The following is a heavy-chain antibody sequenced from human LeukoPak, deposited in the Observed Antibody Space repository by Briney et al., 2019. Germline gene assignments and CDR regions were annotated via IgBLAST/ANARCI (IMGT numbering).Heavy chain of an antibody. V-gene: IGHV4-4*07. D-gene: IGHD3-16*01. CDR1: GGSISSYY. CDR2: IYTSGST. Sequence: SETLSLTCTVSGGSISSYYWSWIRQPAGKGLEWIGRIYTSGSTYYNPSLKSRVTISVDTSKNQFSLKLSSVTAADTAVYYCARISRVMPFDPWGQGTLVTVSS. J-gene: IGHJ5*02. CDR3: ARISRVMPFDP.